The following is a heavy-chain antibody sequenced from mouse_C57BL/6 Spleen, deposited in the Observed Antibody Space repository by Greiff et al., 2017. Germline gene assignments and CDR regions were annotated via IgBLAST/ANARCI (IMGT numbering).Heavy chain of an antibody. D-gene: IGHD2-1*01. CDR3: ARVHYGNYNYYAMDY. V-gene: IGHV5-17*01. CDR1: GFTFSDYG. Sequence: EVKLVESGGGLVKPGGSLKLSCAASGFTFSDYGMHWVRQAPEKGLEWVAYISSGSSTIYHADKVKGRFTISRDNAKNTRYLQMTSLRSEDTAMYYCARVHYGNYNYYAMDYWGQGTSVTVSA. CDR2: ISSGSSTI. J-gene: IGHJ4*01.